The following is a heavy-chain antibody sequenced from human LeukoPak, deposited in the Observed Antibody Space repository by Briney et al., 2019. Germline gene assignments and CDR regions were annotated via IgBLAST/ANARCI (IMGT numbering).Heavy chain of an antibody. J-gene: IGHJ4*02. Sequence: ASVKVSCKVSGYTFNDYYVHWVRQAPGQGLEWMGRINPSNGGTNYTQRFQGRVTMTRDRSITTAYMELSRLRSDDTAVYYCARLSDRIAAHNDYWGQRTLITVSS. V-gene: IGHV1-2*06. CDR2: INPSNGGT. CDR3: ARLSDRIAAHNDY. CDR1: GYTFNDYY. D-gene: IGHD6-6*01.